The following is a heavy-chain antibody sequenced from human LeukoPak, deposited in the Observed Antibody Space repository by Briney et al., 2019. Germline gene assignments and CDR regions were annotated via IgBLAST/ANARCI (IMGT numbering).Heavy chain of an antibody. CDR1: GFTFSSYA. J-gene: IGHJ2*01. CDR2: ISGSGGST. V-gene: IGHV3-23*01. CDR3: AKAPTPATVTIRDWYFDL. D-gene: IGHD4-17*01. Sequence: GGSLRLSCAASGFTFSSYAMSWVRQAPGKGLEWVSAISGSGGSTYYADSVKGRFTISRDNSKNTLCLQMNSLRAEDTAVYYCAKAPTPATVTIRDWYFDLWGRGTLVTVSS.